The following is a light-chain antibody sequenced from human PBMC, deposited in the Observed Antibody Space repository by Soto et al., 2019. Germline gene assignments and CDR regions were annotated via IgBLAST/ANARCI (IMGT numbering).Light chain of an antibody. J-gene: IGKJ4*01. V-gene: IGKV3-11*01. CDR3: QQRAKWPPT. CDR2: RAS. CDR1: QSVTGS. Sequence: EIVLTQSPATLSLSPGERATLSCRASQSVTGSVAWYQQKPGQSPRLLIYRASDRASGIPARFTGSGSGTEFTLTIHSLEPEDFAVYYCQQRAKWPPTFGGGTKVEIK.